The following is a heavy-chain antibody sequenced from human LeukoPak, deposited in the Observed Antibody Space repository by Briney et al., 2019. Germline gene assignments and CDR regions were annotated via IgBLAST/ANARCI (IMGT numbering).Heavy chain of an antibody. D-gene: IGHD6-13*01. CDR1: GGSISSYY. J-gene: IGHJ4*02. CDR2: IYYSGST. V-gene: IGHV4-59*01. CDR3: ARVLLAAAGSGGFDY. Sequence: KTSETLSRTCTVSGGSISSYYWSWIRQPPGKGLEWIGYIYYSGSTNYNPSLKSRVTISVDTSKNQFSLKLSSVTAADTAVYYCARVLLAAAGSGGFDYWGQGTLVTVSS.